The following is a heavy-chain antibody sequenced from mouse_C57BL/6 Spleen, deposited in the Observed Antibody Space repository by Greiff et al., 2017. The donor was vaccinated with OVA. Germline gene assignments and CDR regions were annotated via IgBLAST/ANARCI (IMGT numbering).Heavy chain of an antibody. D-gene: IGHD1-1*01. CDR2: IDPSDSYT. Sequence: QVQLQQPGAELVKPGASVKLSCKASGYTFTSYWMQWVKQRPGQGLEWIGEIDPSDSYTNYNQKFKGKATLTVDTTSSTAYMQLSCLTSEDSAVYYCARNPITTVVSHYFDYWGQGTTLTVSS. V-gene: IGHV1-50*01. CDR3: ARNPITTVVSHYFDY. J-gene: IGHJ2*01. CDR1: GYTFTSYW.